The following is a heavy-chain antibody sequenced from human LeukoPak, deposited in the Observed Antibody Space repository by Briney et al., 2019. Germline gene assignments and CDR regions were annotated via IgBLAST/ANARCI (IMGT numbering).Heavy chain of an antibody. CDR2: IRYDGSNK. D-gene: IGHD2-21*01. CDR3: AKGGAYCGGDCYRKYFDY. J-gene: IGHJ4*02. V-gene: IGHV3-30*02. Sequence: GGSLRLSCAASGFTFSSYGMHWVRQAPGKGLEWVAFIRYDGSNKYYADSVKGRFTISRDNSKNTLYLQVNSLRAEDTAVYYCAKGGAYCGGDCYRKYFDYWGQGTLVTVSS. CDR1: GFTFSSYG.